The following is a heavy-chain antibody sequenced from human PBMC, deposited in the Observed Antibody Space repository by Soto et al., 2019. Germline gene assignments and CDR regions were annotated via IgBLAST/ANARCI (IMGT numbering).Heavy chain of an antibody. J-gene: IGHJ4*02. CDR3: ARGARGVGAKFDY. Sequence: SETLSLTCAVYVGSFSCYYWSWIRQPPGKWLEWIGEINHSGSTKXXPSLKSRVXISVDTSKNQFXLKLSXVTSADTPVYYCARGARGVGAKFDYWRQGTLVTVSS. CDR1: VGSFSCYY. CDR2: INHSGST. V-gene: IGHV4-34*01. D-gene: IGHD1-26*01.